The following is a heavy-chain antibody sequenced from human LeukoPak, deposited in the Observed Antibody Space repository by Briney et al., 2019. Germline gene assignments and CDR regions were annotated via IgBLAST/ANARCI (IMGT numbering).Heavy chain of an antibody. CDR2: INSDSSLM. CDR1: GFTFSSYS. CDR3: IRDLFDDYSLDY. J-gene: IGHJ4*02. D-gene: IGHD3-16*01. Sequence: GGSLRLSCAASGFTFSSYSMDWVRQAPGKGLEWVSSINSDSSLMFYAESVKGRFTISRDNARNSLYLQMNNLRAEDTAVYYCIRDLFDDYSLDYWGQGALVTVSS. V-gene: IGHV3-21*01.